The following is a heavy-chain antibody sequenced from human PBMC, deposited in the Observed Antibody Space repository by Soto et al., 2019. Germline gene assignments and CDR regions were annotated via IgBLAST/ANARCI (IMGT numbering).Heavy chain of an antibody. CDR3: ARGGKYYQQETYFFDY. V-gene: IGHV4-39*01. J-gene: IGHJ4*01. CDR2: IYYNGDT. Sequence: SETLSLTCTVSGGSISSSGYYWAWLRQPPGRGLEWIGSIYYNGDTYFYPSLKSRVTISVDTSKNQFFLKLTSVTAADTALYFCARGGKYYQQETYFFDYWGQGSLVTVSS. CDR1: GGSISSSGYY. D-gene: IGHD3-16*01.